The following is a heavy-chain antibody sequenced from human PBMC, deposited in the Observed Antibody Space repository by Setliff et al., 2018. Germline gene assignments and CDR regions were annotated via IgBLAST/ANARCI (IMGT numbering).Heavy chain of an antibody. CDR3: TRGGFSTSRRDYWYFDL. CDR1: GYTFTDFH. D-gene: IGHD5-12*01. Sequence: ASVKVSCKAPGYTFTDFHIHWVRQAPGQRPEWMAWINPRSGGTNYAQNIQGRVSMTRDTSSSTAYMELSGLTSDDTAVYYCTRGGFSTSRRDYWYFDLWGRGTLVTVSS. V-gene: IGHV1-2*02. CDR2: INPRSGGT. J-gene: IGHJ2*01.